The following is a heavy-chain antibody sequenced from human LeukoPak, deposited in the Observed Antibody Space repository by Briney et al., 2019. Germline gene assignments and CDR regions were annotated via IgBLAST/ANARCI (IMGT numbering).Heavy chain of an antibody. CDR2: IYYSGST. CDR3: ARGLTDYCDSSGYYDGFDY. D-gene: IGHD3-22*01. Sequence: SETLSLTCTVSGGSISSSSYYWGWIRQPPGKGLEWIGSIYYSGSTYYNPSLKSRVTISVDTSKNQFSLKLSSFTASDTSVYYCARGLTDYCDSSGYYDGFDYWVQGRLVTV. J-gene: IGHJ4*02. V-gene: IGHV4-39*07. CDR1: GGSISSSSYY.